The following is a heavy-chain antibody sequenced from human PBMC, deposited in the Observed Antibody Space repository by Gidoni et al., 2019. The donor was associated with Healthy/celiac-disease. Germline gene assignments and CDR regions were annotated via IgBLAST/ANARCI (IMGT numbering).Heavy chain of an antibody. Sequence: KASGGTFSSYAISWVRQAPGQGLEWMGGIIPIFGTAHYAQKFQGRVTITADESTSTAYMELSSLRSEDTAVYYCATRGWELRDNYYYYYYMDVWGKGTTVTVSS. V-gene: IGHV1-69*01. CDR3: ATRGWELRDNYYYYYYMDV. CDR1: GGTFSSYA. D-gene: IGHD1-26*01. CDR2: IIPIFGTA. J-gene: IGHJ6*03.